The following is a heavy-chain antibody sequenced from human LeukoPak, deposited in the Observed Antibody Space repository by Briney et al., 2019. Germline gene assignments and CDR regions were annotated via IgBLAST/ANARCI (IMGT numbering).Heavy chain of an antibody. V-gene: IGHV4-59*01. Sequence: TPSETLSLTCTVPGGSISSYYWSWIRQPPGKGLEWIGYIYYSGSTNYNPSLKSRVTISVDTSKNQFSLKLSSVTAADTAVYYCARESSGSYSNWFDPWGQGTLVTVSS. CDR1: GGSISSYY. CDR3: ARESSGSYSNWFDP. D-gene: IGHD1-26*01. CDR2: IYYSGST. J-gene: IGHJ5*02.